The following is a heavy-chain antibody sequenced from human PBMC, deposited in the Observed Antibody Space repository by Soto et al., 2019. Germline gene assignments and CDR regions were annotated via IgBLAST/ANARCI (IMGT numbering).Heavy chain of an antibody. Sequence: SETLSLTCTVSGGSISSTSYYWGWVRQPPEKGLEWIGAISYGGSTYHNPSLRSRVTIFVDTSKSQFSLDLTSVTAADTAVYYCARHRRETGTYAQPLDYWGQGTFVTVYS. J-gene: IGHJ4*02. CDR2: ISYGGST. V-gene: IGHV4-39*01. D-gene: IGHD1-1*01. CDR1: GGSISSTSYY. CDR3: ARHRRETGTYAQPLDY.